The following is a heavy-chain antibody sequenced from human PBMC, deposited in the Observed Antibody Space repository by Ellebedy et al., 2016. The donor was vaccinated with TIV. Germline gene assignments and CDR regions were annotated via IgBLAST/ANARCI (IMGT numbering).Heavy chain of an antibody. Sequence: ASVKVSCKASGYVFTAYHIHWVRQAPGQGLGWMGWLHPSSGGTNYAQNFQGRVSMTRDTSISTAYLELSRLKSDDTAVYYCAALPYISTSSAYWGQGTLVTVSS. V-gene: IGHV1-2*02. J-gene: IGHJ4*02. D-gene: IGHD6-6*01. CDR1: GYVFTAYH. CDR2: LHPSSGGT. CDR3: AALPYISTSSAY.